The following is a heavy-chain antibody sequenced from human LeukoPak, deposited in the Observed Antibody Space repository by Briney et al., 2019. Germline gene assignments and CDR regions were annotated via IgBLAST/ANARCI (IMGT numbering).Heavy chain of an antibody. CDR1: GFTFSSYG. V-gene: IGHV3-30*18. Sequence: GGSLRLSCAASGFTFSSYGMHWVRQAPGKGLDWVAVISNDGSKKYYADSVKGRFTISRGNSKNTLSLQVSSLRTEDTAVYYCAKDRYSYAFEYSDSWGQGTLVTVSS. J-gene: IGHJ4*02. CDR3: AKDRYSYAFEYSDS. CDR2: ISNDGSKK. D-gene: IGHD5-18*01.